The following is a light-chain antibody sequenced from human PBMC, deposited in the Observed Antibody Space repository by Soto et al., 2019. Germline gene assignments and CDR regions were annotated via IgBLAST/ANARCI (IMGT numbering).Light chain of an antibody. CDR3: RSHAGSNNPFV. V-gene: IGLV2-8*01. CDR1: SSDVGGYNY. CDR2: DVN. J-gene: IGLJ1*01. Sequence: QSVLTQPPSASGSPGQSVTISCTGTSSDVGGYNYVSWYQQHPGKAPQVLIYDVNKRLSGVPDLFSGSKSGNTAALTVSGLQAEDEADYYCRSHAGSNNPFVFGTGTKVTVL.